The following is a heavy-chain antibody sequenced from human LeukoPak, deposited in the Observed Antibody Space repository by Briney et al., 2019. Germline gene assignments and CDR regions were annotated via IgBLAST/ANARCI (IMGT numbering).Heavy chain of an antibody. V-gene: IGHV4-30-4*08. CDR1: GGSISSGDYY. D-gene: IGHD3/OR15-3a*01. J-gene: IGHJ5*02. Sequence: SQTLSLTCTVSGGSISSGDYYWSWIRQPSGKGLEWIGYIYYSGSTYYNPSLKSRVTISVDTSKNQFSLKLSSVTAADTAVYYCAREAEKDCWFDPWGQGTLVTVSS. CDR2: IYYSGST. CDR3: AREAEKDCWFDP.